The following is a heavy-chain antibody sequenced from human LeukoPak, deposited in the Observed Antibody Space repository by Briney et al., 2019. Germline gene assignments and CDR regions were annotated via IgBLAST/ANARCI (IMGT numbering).Heavy chain of an antibody. CDR1: GYSISSGYY. D-gene: IGHD3-3*01. CDR3: ASRSDYDLYYYYYMDV. Sequence: SETLSLTCAVSGYSISSGYYWGWIRQPPGKGLEWIGSIYHSGSTYYNPSLRSRVTISVDTSKNQFSLKLGSVTAADTAVYYCASRSDYDLYYYYYMDVWGKGTTVTVSS. J-gene: IGHJ6*03. CDR2: IYHSGST. V-gene: IGHV4-38-2*01.